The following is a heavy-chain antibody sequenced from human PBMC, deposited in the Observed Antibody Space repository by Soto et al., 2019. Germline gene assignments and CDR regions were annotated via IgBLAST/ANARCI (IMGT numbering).Heavy chain of an antibody. CDR1: GYTFINYG. CDR2: ISAYNGNT. Sequence: ASVKVSCKASGYTFINYGISWVRQAPGQGLEWMGWISAYNGNTNYAQKLQGRVTMTTDTSTSTAYMELRSLTSDDTAVYYCARDAIAANGESFDYWGQGTLVTVSS. V-gene: IGHV1-18*01. D-gene: IGHD6-13*01. J-gene: IGHJ4*02. CDR3: ARDAIAANGESFDY.